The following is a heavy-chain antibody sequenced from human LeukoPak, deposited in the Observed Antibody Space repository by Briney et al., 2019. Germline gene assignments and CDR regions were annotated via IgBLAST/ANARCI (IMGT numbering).Heavy chain of an antibody. V-gene: IGHV4-4*07. CDR2: IYTSGST. CDR3: ARPDYDILTGYSYYYMDV. D-gene: IGHD3-9*01. Sequence: SETLSLTCTVSGGSISSFYWSWIRQPAGKGLEWIGPIYTSGSTNYNPSLKSRVTISVDTSKNQFSLKLSSVTAADTAVYYCARPDYDILTGYSYYYMDVWGKGTTVTVSS. CDR1: GGSISSFY. J-gene: IGHJ6*03.